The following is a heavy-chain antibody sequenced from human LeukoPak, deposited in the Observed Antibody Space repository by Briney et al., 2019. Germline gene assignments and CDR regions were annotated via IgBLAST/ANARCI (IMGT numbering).Heavy chain of an antibody. V-gene: IGHV4-34*01. Sequence: KTSETLSLTCAVYGGSFSGYYWNWIRQPPGKGLEWIGEINDSGSTNYNPSLKSRVTIPVDTSKKQFSLQLSSVTAADTAVYYCARGIYSNYADYWGQGTLVTVSS. CDR2: INDSGST. D-gene: IGHD4-11*01. J-gene: IGHJ4*02. CDR3: ARGIYSNYADY. CDR1: GGSFSGYY.